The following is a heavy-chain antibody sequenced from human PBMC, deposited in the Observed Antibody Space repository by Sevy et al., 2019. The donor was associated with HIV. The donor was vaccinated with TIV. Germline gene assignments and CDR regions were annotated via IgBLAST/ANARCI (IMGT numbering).Heavy chain of an antibody. V-gene: IGHV3-15*01. CDR3: ATGGSLFQH. D-gene: IGHD3-16*01. J-gene: IGHJ1*01. Sequence: GGSLRLSCAASGFNFSNLWMSWIRQAPGKGLEGVGHVKSKTEGGTTDYAAPVRGRFAISRDDSKNTLYLEMTSLKTEDTAVYYCATGGSLFQHWGQGTLVTVSS. CDR1: GFNFSNLW. CDR2: VKSKTEGGTT.